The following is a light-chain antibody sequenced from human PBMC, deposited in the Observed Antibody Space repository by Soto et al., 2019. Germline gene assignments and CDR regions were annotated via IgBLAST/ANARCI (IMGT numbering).Light chain of an antibody. V-gene: IGLV2-8*01. CDR1: SSDVGGHNF. Sequence: QSALTQPPSASGSPGQSVTISCTGTSSDVGGHNFVSWYQHHPGKAPKLIIYEVTKRPSGVPDRFSGSKSGNTASLTVSGLQAEDEADYYCSSYAGSNKDVFGTGTKLTV. CDR3: SSYAGSNKDV. CDR2: EVT. J-gene: IGLJ1*01.